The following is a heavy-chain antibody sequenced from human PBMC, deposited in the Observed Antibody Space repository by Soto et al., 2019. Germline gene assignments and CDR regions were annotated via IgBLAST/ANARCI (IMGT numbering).Heavy chain of an antibody. J-gene: IGHJ3*02. V-gene: IGHV4-34*01. CDR1: GGSFSGYY. CDR2: INHSGST. Sequence: QVQLQQWGAGLLKPSETLSLTCAVYGGSFSGYYWSWIRQPPGKGLEWIGEINHSGSTNYNPSLKSRVTLSVDTSKNQFSLKLSSVTAADTAVYYCARVCGGSCYGSDAFDIWGQGTMVTVSS. CDR3: ARVCGGSCYGSDAFDI. D-gene: IGHD2-15*01.